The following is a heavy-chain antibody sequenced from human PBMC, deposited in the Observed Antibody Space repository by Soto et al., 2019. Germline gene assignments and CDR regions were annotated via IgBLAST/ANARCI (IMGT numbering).Heavy chain of an antibody. J-gene: IGHJ4*02. D-gene: IGHD6-6*01. Sequence: SETLSLTCTVSGGSISSSSYYWSWIRQPPGKGLEWIGSIYYSGSTYYNPSLKSRVTISVDTSKNQFSLKLSSVTAADTAVYYCASLSQYSSSSYYWGQGTLVTVSS. CDR2: IYYSGST. CDR3: ASLSQYSSSSYY. CDR1: GGSISSSSYY. V-gene: IGHV4-39*01.